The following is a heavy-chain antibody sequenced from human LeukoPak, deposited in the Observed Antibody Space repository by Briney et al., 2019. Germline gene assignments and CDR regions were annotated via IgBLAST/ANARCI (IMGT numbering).Heavy chain of an antibody. CDR3: ARDSSIAVAGTFDY. D-gene: IGHD6-19*01. CDR2: IIPILGIA. J-gene: IGHJ4*02. CDR1: GGTFSSYA. V-gene: IGHV1-69*04. Sequence: ASVKVSCKASGGTFSSYAISWVRQAPGQGLEWMGRIIPILGIANYAQKFQGRVTITADKSTSTAYMELSSLRSEDTAVYYCARDSSIAVAGTFDYWGQGTLVTVSS.